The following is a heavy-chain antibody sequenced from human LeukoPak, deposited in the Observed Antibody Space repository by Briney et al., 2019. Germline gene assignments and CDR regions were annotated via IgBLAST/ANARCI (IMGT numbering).Heavy chain of an antibody. CDR3: ARGLEYCSGGSCFTFGY. D-gene: IGHD2-15*01. CDR2: IIPILGIA. J-gene: IGHJ4*02. CDR1: GGTFSSYA. Sequence: GASVKVSCKASGGTFSSYAISWVRQAPGQGLEWMGRIIPILGIANYAQKFQGRVTITADKSTSKDYMELRSMRSEDTAVYYCARGLEYCSGGSCFTFGYWGQGTLVTVSS. V-gene: IGHV1-69*04.